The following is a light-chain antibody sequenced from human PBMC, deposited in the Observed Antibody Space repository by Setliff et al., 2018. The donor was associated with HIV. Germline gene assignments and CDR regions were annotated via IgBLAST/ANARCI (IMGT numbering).Light chain of an antibody. J-gene: IGLJ1*01. CDR2: EVT. CDR1: ISDVGGYDY. Sequence: QSALTQPASVSGSPGQSITISCTGTISDVGGYDYVSWYLQHPRKAPKLIIFEVTNRPSGVSSRFSGSKSGNTASLIISGLQAEDEADYYCSSYSTSGTLFGAGTKV. CDR3: SSYSTSGTL. V-gene: IGLV2-14*01.